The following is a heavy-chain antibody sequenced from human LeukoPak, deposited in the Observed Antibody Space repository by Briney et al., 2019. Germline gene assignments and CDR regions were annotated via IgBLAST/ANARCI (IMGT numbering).Heavy chain of an antibody. J-gene: IGHJ4*02. Sequence: GGSLRLSCAASGFIFSTYAMTWVRQAPGKGLEWVSGISGGDDYITYTDSVEGRFTISRDNAKNSLYLQMNSLRAEDTALYYCAKDIGDYDILTGPGYFDYWGQGTLVTVSS. D-gene: IGHD3-9*01. CDR1: GFIFSTYA. V-gene: IGHV3-23*01. CDR2: ISGGDDYI. CDR3: AKDIGDYDILTGPGYFDY.